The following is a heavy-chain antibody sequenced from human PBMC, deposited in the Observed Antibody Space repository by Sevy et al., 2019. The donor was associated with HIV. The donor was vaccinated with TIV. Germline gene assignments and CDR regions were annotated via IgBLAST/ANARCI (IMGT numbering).Heavy chain of an antibody. D-gene: IGHD2-8*01. V-gene: IGHV3-23*01. CDR2: LSFGCGKI. CDR1: GFDFSIYS. CDR3: AREGCTKPHDY. J-gene: IGHJ4*02. Sequence: GGSLRLSCAASGFDFSIYSMSWVRQAPGKGLEWVSTLSFGCGKINYADSVKGRFTISRDNPKSSVYLQMNNVRVEDTGVYYCAREGCTKPHDYWGQGTLVTVSS.